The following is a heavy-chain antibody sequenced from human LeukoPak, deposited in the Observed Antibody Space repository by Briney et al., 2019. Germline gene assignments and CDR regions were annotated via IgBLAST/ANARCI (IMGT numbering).Heavy chain of an antibody. V-gene: IGHV3-23*01. CDR2: ISGSGGST. D-gene: IGHD5-18*01. Sequence: GGSLRLSCAASGFTFSSYAMSWVRQAPGKGLEWVSAISGSGGSTYYADSVKGRFTISRDNSENTLYLQMNSLRAEDTAVYYCAKDYPAMVTRPTFDYWGQGTLVTVSS. CDR3: AKDYPAMVTRPTFDY. J-gene: IGHJ4*02. CDR1: GFTFSSYA.